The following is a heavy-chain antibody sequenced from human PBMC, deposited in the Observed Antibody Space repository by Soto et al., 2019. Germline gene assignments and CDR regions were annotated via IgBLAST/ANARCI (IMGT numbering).Heavy chain of an antibody. Sequence: KTSETLSLTCTVSGGSISSYYWSWIRQPPGKGLEWIGYIYYSGSTNYNPSLKSRVTISVDTSKNQFSLKLSSVTAADTAVYYCARDCCSGYSGYDHYYYYGMDVWGQGTTVTVSS. CDR2: IYYSGST. D-gene: IGHD5-12*01. V-gene: IGHV4-59*01. J-gene: IGHJ6*02. CDR3: ARDCCSGYSGYDHYYYYGMDV. CDR1: GGSISSYY.